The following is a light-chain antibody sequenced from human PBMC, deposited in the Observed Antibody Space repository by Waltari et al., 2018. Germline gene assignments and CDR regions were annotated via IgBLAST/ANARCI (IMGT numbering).Light chain of an antibody. Sequence: QAALTQPRSVSGSPGQSVTISCTGTSSDIGGYNYVSWYQQHPGTAPKLMIYEVSKRPSGGSDRFSGSKSGNTASLTISGLQAEDEADYYCNSYAGSNTLVFGGGTRLTVL. CDR3: NSYAGSNTLV. J-gene: IGLJ2*01. V-gene: IGLV2-11*01. CDR1: SSDIGGYNY. CDR2: EVS.